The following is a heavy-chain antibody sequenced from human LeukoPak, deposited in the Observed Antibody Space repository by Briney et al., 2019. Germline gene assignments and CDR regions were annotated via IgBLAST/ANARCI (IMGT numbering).Heavy chain of an antibody. Sequence: VPSVEVSSQASCYSFTSYGIRWVRPATGQGLGWMGWVSAYKGKTNYAQKPQGRVTTTTDPSTSTAYIELRSLRSDDTAVYYCARDLVVVVQAAIVPYAFDIWGQGTMVTVSS. CDR3: ARDLVVVVQAAIVPYAFDI. D-gene: IGHD2-2*01. V-gene: IGHV1-18*01. CDR1: CYSFTSYG. CDR2: VSAYKGKT. J-gene: IGHJ3*02.